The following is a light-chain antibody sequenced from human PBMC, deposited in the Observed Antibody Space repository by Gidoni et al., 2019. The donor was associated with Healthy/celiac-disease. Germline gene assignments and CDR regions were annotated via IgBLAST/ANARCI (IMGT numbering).Light chain of an antibody. CDR3: LQHNSYPRT. Sequence: IQMIQSPASLSASVGDRVTITCRASQGIRHDLGWFQQKPGKAPKRLIYAASTLESWVPSRSSGSGSGTEFTLTISSLQPEDFATYYCLQHNSYPRTFXXXTKLEIK. CDR1: QGIRHD. V-gene: IGKV1-17*01. J-gene: IGKJ2*01. CDR2: AAS.